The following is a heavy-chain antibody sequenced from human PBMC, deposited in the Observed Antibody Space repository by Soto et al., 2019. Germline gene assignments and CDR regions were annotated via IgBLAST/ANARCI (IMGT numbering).Heavy chain of an antibody. V-gene: IGHV3-21*01. CDR2: ITSSSSYI. D-gene: IGHD1-26*01. Sequence: PGGSLRLSCAASGFTFSSYSMNWVRQAPGQGLEWVSSITSSSSYIYYADSVKGRFTISRDNAKNSLFLQMNGLRAEDTAMYYCARARGPTDYYYYDMDVWGQGTTVTVSS. J-gene: IGHJ6*02. CDR1: GFTFSSYS. CDR3: ARARGPTDYYYYDMDV.